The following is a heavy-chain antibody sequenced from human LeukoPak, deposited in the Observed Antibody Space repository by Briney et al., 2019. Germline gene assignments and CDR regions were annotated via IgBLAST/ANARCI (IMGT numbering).Heavy chain of an antibody. V-gene: IGHV4-34*01. J-gene: IGHJ3*02. CDR1: GGSFSGYY. CDR3: ARTMEISAAFDI. CDR2: ISHSGST. Sequence: SETLSLTCAAYGGSFSGYYWSWIRQPPGKGLEWIGEISHSGSTNYNPSLKSRVSMSVVTISVDTSKNQFSLKLSSVTAADTAVYYCARTMEISAAFDIWGQGTMVTVSS. D-gene: IGHD3-3*02.